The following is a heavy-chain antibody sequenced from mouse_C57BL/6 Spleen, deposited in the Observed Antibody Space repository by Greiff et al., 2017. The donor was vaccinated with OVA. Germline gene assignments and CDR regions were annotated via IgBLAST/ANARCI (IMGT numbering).Heavy chain of an antibody. J-gene: IGHJ2*01. CDR1: GYTFTRYW. V-gene: IGHV1-64*01. CDR2: IHPNSGST. CDR3: AKREAGTKNFFDY. D-gene: IGHD4-1*01. Sequence: VQLQQSGAELVKPGASVKLSCKASGYTFTRYWMHWVKQRPGQGLEWIGMIHPNSGSTNYNEKFKSKATLTVDKSSSTAYMQLSSLTSEDSAVYYCAKREAGTKNFFDYWGQGTTLTVSS.